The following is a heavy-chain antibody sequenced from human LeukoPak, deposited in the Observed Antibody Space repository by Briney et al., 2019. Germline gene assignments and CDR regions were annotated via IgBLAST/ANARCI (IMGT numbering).Heavy chain of an antibody. CDR1: GGSFSGYY. D-gene: IGHD3-3*01. Sequence: SETLSLTCAVYGGSFSGYYWNWIRQPPGKGLEWIGEINDSGSSNYNPSHKSRVTLSVDTSKNQFSLSLNSVTAADTAVYYCARSQFSGTSGYYSGYWGHGTLVTVSS. V-gene: IGHV4-34*01. J-gene: IGHJ4*01. CDR2: INDSGSS. CDR3: ARSQFSGTSGYYSGY.